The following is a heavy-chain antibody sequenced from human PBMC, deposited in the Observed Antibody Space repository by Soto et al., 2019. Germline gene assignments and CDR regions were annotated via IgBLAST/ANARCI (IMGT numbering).Heavy chain of an antibody. CDR3: ASTRQMGTTVRTPLDY. CDR2: IIPIFGTA. CDR1: GGTFSRHA. D-gene: IGHD4-17*01. V-gene: IGHV1-69*01. Sequence: QVQLVQSGAEVRKPGSSVKVSCKASGGTFSRHAISWVRQAPGQGLEWMGGIIPIFGTANYAQKFQGRVTITADESTSTAYMELSSLRSEDTAVYYCASTRQMGTTVRTPLDYWGQGTLVTVSS. J-gene: IGHJ4*02.